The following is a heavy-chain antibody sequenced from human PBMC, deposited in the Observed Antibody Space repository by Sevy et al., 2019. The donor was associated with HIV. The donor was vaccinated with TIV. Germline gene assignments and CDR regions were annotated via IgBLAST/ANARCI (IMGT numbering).Heavy chain of an antibody. CDR1: GDTMRSSHY. Sequence: SETLSLTCSVSGDTMRSSHYWGWIRQPPGKGLEWIGSIYNGGTTYYNPSLRTRLIISADTSKNQFSLRVNSVTAADTAVYYCVRLPQWLGPSFDSWGRGILVTVSS. D-gene: IGHD6-19*01. J-gene: IGHJ4*02. CDR3: VRLPQWLGPSFDS. CDR2: IYNGGTT. V-gene: IGHV4-39*01.